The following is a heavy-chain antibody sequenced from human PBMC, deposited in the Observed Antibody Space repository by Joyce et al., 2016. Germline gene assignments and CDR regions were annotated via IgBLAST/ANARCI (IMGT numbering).Heavy chain of an antibody. J-gene: IGHJ4*02. V-gene: IGHV4-59*08. Sequence: QVQLPESGPGLVKASETPSLTCTVSGGYMDNYFWAWIRQSPGKGLEWIGYIYSSGHPNPIPSLTRLVTISVETSRNQFSLKLTSVTAADPAVYFCARAPLARDGGGDCYPDSWGQGALVTVSS. CDR3: ARAPLARDGGGDCYPDS. CDR1: GGYMDNYF. D-gene: IGHD2-21*02. CDR2: IYSSGHP.